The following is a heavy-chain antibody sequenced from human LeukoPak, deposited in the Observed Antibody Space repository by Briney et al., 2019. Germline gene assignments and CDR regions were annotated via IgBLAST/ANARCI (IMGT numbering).Heavy chain of an antibody. CDR1: GDSISGSSYY. V-gene: IGHV4-39*07. D-gene: IGHD3-10*01. CDR3: AREMEDKSFSFGELRKNYYYYMDV. CDR2: IYYSGST. Sequence: PSETLSLTCSVSGDSISGSSYYWGWIRQPPGKGLEWIGSIYYSGSTYYNPSLKSRVTISVDTSKNQFSLKLSSVTAADTAVYYCAREMEDKSFSFGELRKNYYYYMDVWGKGTTVTVSS. J-gene: IGHJ6*03.